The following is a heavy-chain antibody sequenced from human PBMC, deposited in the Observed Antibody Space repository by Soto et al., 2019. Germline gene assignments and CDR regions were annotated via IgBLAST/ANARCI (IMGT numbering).Heavy chain of an antibody. V-gene: IGHV1-69*13. J-gene: IGHJ6*02. CDR1: GGTFSSYA. CDR2: IIPIFGTA. CDR3: ARAHPPYYGMDV. Sequence: ASVKVSCKASGGTFSSYAISWVRQAPGQGLEWMGGIIPIFGTANYAQKFQGRVTITADESTSTAYMELSSLRSEDTAVYYCARAHPPYYGMDVWGQGTTVTVSS.